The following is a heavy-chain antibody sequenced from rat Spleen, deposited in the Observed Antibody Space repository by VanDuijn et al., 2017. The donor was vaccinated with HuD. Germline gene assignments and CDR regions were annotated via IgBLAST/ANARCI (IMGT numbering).Heavy chain of an antibody. J-gene: IGHJ2*01. CDR1: GFTFSDYY. D-gene: IGHD1-8*01. V-gene: IGHV5-29*01. Sequence: EVQLVESDGGLVQPGRSLKLSCAASGFTFSDYYMAWVRQAPTKGLEWVATISYDGSSTYYRDSVKGRFTISRDNAKSTLYLQMDSLRSEDTATYYCARLGYSSYYFDYWGQGVMVTVSS. CDR2: ISYDGSST. CDR3: ARLGYSSYYFDY.